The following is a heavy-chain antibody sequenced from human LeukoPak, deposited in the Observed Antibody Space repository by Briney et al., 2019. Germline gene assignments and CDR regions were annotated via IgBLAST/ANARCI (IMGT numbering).Heavy chain of an antibody. CDR2: IYYSGST. D-gene: IGHD5-24*01. CDR3: ARGDRDGYNNDY. Sequence: SETLSFTCTVSGGSISSYYWSWIRQPPGKGLEWIGYIYYSGSTNYNPSLKSRVTISVDTSKNQFSLKLSSVTAADTAVYYCARGDRDGYNNDYWGQGTLVTVSS. CDR1: GGSISSYY. V-gene: IGHV4-59*01. J-gene: IGHJ4*02.